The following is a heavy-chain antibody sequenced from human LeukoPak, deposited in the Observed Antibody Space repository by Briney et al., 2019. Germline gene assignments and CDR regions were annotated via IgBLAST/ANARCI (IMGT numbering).Heavy chain of an antibody. CDR2: IIPIFGTA. CDR3: ARVVEMATINWFDP. Sequence: SVKVSCKASGGTFSSYAISWVRQAPGQGLELMGGIIPIFGTANYAQKFQGRVTITTDESTGTAYMELSSLRSEDTAVYYCARVVEMATINWFDPWGQGTLVTVSS. V-gene: IGHV1-69*05. D-gene: IGHD5-24*01. CDR1: GGTFSSYA. J-gene: IGHJ5*02.